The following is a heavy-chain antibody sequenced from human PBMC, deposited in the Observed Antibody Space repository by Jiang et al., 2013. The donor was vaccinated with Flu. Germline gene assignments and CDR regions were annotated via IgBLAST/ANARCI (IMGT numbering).Heavy chain of an antibody. D-gene: IGHD1-26*01. J-gene: IGHJ4*02. V-gene: IGHV1-24*01. Sequence: FDPEDGETIYXQKFQGRVTMTEDTSTDTAYMELSSLRSEDTAVYYCATSIVGATPGYFDYWGQGTLVTVSS. CDR3: ATSIVGATPGYFDY. CDR2: FDPEDGET.